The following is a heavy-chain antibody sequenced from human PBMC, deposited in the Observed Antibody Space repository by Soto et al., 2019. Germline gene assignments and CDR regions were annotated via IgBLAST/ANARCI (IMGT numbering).Heavy chain of an antibody. D-gene: IGHD2-15*01. V-gene: IGHV1-2*04. CDR3: ATACRDGHNCLDY. CDR2: INPNSGGT. CDR1: GYTFTGYY. Sequence: ASVKVSCKASGYTFTGYYIHWVRQAPGQGLEWMGWINPNSGGTNYAQKFQGWVTMTRDTSISTAYMELSRLTSDDTAVYYCATACRDGHNCLDYWGQGTLVTSPQ. J-gene: IGHJ4*02.